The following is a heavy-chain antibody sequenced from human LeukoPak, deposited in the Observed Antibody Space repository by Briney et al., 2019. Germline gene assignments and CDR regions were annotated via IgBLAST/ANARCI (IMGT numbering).Heavy chain of an antibody. Sequence: SETLSLTCTVSGCTINSSSYYWGWIRQPPGKGLEWIASIYYTGNTYYNTSLKSRVTISIESSKNQISLRLTSVTAADTAVYYCVRLGSIGDYYYYYMDVWGKGTTVIVSS. V-gene: IGHV4-39*07. CDR1: GCTINSSSYY. D-gene: IGHD3-16*01. J-gene: IGHJ6*03. CDR2: IYYTGNT. CDR3: VRLGSIGDYYYYYMDV.